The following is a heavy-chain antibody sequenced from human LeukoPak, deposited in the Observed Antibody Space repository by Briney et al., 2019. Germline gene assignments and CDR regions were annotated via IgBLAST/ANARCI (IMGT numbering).Heavy chain of an antibody. Sequence: GGSLRLSCAASGFTFSSYAMSWVRQAPGKGLEGVSSISGSGGSTYYADSVKGRFTISRDNSKNTLYLQMNSLRADETAVYYCASRPGADIGPLDYWGQGTLVTVST. D-gene: IGHD2-2*01. V-gene: IGHV3-23*01. CDR1: GFTFSSYA. J-gene: IGHJ4*02. CDR2: ISGSGGST. CDR3: ASRPGADIGPLDY.